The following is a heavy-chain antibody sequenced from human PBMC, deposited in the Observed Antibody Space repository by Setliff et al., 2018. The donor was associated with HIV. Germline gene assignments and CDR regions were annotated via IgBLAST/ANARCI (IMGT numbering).Heavy chain of an antibody. V-gene: IGHV3-7*03. CDR3: ARDFPPKPMVRGVIDDYFDY. CDR2: IKQDGSEK. J-gene: IGHJ4*02. D-gene: IGHD3-10*01. CDR1: GLIFSSYW. Sequence: PGGSLRLSCAASGLIFSSYWMSWVRQAPGKGLEWVANIKQDGSEKYYVDSVKGRFTISRYNAKNSLYLQMNSLRAEDTAVYYCARDFPPKPMVRGVIDDYFDYWGQGTLVTVSS.